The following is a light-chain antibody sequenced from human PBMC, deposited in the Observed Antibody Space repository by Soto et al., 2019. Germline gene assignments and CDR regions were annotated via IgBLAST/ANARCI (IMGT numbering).Light chain of an antibody. J-gene: IGKJ4*01. CDR1: QGFSTW. CDR2: SAS. V-gene: IGKV1-12*01. Sequence: DIQMTQSPSSVSASVGDRVTITCRASQGFSTWLAWYRRKPGRAPELLIYSASSLHSGVPSRFSGSGSGTEFNLTISSAPPDDFATSYYQQANSFRLTVGGGTDVESK. CDR3: QQANSFRLT.